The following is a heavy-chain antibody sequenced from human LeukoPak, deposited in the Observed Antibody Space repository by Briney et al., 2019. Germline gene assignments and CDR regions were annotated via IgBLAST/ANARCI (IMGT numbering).Heavy chain of an antibody. J-gene: IGHJ4*02. CDR1: GFIFGAYG. CDR3: AKDQLNRFCSGGSCSITHDF. Sequence: GGSLRLSCAASGFIFGAYGMSWVRQAPGKGLEWVSGITGSVRSTYYADSVKGRFTISRDNSKNTLFLQMNSLRAEDTAVYYCAKDQLNRFCSGGSCSITHDFWGQGTLVTVSS. CDR2: ITGSVRST. D-gene: IGHD2-15*01. V-gene: IGHV3-23*01.